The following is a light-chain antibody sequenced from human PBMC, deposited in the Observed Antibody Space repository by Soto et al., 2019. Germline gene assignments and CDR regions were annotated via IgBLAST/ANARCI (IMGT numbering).Light chain of an antibody. J-gene: IGLJ3*02. CDR1: SSDVGAYNY. V-gene: IGLV2-8*01. Sequence: QSALTQPPSASGSPGQSVTISCTGTSSDVGAYNYVSWYQQHAGKAPKLVIYEVTKRPSGVPDRFSGSKSANTASRTVSGLQAEDEAAYYCSSFASSNNWVFGGGTNLTVL. CDR3: SSFASSNNWV. CDR2: EVT.